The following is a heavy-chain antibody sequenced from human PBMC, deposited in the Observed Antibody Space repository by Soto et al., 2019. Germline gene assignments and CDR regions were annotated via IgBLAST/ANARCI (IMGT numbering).Heavy chain of an antibody. J-gene: IGHJ4*01. CDR1: GFTFSDYA. Sequence: EVQLLESGGGLIQPGGSLRLSCVASGFTFSDYAMSWVRQAPGKGLELVSGISGSGISSHTADSVKGRFTISRDNSKNTLNLQMSSLRVEDTAVYFCAKAGVPARNRGCFFDYWGHGTLVTVSS. V-gene: IGHV3-23*01. D-gene: IGHD2-2*01. CDR3: AKAGVPARNRGCFFDY. CDR2: ISGSGISS.